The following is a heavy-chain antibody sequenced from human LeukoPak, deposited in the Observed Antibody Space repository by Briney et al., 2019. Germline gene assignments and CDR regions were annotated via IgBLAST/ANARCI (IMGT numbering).Heavy chain of an antibody. CDR3: ARDISSGWYGY. CDR1: GYTFTAYY. Sequence: GASVKVSCKASGYTFTAYYIHWVRQAPGQGLEWMGRINPNSGGTNYAQKFQGRVTMTRDTSISAAYMELSGLRSDDTAIYYCARDISSGWYGYWGQGTLVTVSS. CDR2: INPNSGGT. J-gene: IGHJ4*02. V-gene: IGHV1-2*06. D-gene: IGHD6-19*01.